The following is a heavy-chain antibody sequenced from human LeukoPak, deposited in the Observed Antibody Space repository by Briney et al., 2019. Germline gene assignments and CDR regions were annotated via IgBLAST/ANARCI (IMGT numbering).Heavy chain of an antibody. CDR1: GFTFSSYE. CDR2: ISSSGSTI. CDR3: ARMARYYDSSGYYPDY. D-gene: IGHD3-22*01. J-gene: IGHJ4*02. Sequence: GGSLRLSCAASGFTFSSYEMNWVRQAPGKGLEWVSYISSSGSTIYYADSVKGRFTISRDNAKNSLYLQMNSLRAEDTAVYYCARMARYYDSSGYYPDYWGQGTLVTVSS. V-gene: IGHV3-48*03.